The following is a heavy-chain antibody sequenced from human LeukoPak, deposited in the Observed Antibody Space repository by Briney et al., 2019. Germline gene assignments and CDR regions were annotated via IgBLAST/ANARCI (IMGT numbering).Heavy chain of an antibody. J-gene: IGHJ4*02. V-gene: IGHV4-59*08. CDR1: DGTISNYF. CDR2: IYYTGMT. CDR3: ARHGRMVIMSKFSTGIDQ. D-gene: IGHD2-8*01. Sequence: SETLSLICTVPDGTISNYFWSWIRQPPGKGLELIGYIYYTGMTNSNPSLKSRVTISMDTSKNQFSLNLRSVTAADTAIYYCARHGRMVIMSKFSTGIDQWGQGTLVTVPS.